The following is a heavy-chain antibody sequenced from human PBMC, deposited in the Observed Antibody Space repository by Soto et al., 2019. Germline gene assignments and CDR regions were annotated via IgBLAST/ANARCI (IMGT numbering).Heavy chain of an antibody. CDR3: AGASIDSSSWTFFV. V-gene: IGHV1-3*01. CDR2: INAGNGNT. Sequence: GASVKVSCKASGYTFTSYAMHWVRQAPGQRLEWMGWINAGNGNTKYSQKFQGRVTITRDTSASTAYMELGSLRSEDTAVYYCAGASIDSSSWTFFVWGQGTPVTVSS. D-gene: IGHD6-13*01. J-gene: IGHJ4*02. CDR1: GYTFTSYA.